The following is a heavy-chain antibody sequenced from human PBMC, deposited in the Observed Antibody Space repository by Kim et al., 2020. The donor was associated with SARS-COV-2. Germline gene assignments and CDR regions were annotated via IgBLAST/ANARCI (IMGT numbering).Heavy chain of an antibody. J-gene: IGHJ4*01. CDR1: GFTFSGSA. CDR2: IRNKGNNYAT. CDR3: TRQGPPGVYAYDY. V-gene: IGHV3-73*01. Sequence: GGSLRLSCAASGFTFSGSAMHWVRQASGKGLEWVGRIRNKGNNYATEYAESVKGRFTISRDESKNTAYLQMTSLKTEDTAVYYCTRQGPPGVYAYDYWG. D-gene: IGHD6-6*01.